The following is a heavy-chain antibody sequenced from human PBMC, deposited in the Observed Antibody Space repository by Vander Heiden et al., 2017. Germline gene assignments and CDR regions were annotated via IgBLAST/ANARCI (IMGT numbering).Heavy chain of an antibody. CDR3: ARKDYNDYRLDP. Sequence: QVQLQESGPGLVKPSGTLSLTCAVSGGSISRSKWWTWVRQSPGKGLGWRGEIFHSGTTNYNPSLKSRVTISVDKSTNQFSLRLSSLTAADTAVYYCARKDYNDYRLDPWGPGTLVTVSS. CDR2: IFHSGTT. V-gene: IGHV4-4*02. J-gene: IGHJ5*02. CDR1: GGSISRSKW. D-gene: IGHD4-17*01.